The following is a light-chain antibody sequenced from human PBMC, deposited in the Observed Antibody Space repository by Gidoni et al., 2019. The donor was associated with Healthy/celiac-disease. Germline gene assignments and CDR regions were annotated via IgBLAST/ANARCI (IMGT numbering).Light chain of an antibody. J-gene: IGKJ1*01. CDR1: QSISSY. CDR2: AAS. V-gene: IGKV1-39*01. CDR3: QQSYSTLSWT. Sequence: DIQMTQSPSSLAASVGDRVTITCLDSQSISSYLNWYQQKPGKAPKLLIYAASSLQSGVPSRFSGSGSGTDFTLTISSLQPEDFATYYCQQSYSTLSWTFGQGTKVEIK.